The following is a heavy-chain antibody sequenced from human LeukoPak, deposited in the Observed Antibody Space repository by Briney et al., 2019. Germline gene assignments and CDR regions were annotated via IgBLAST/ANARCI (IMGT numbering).Heavy chain of an antibody. CDR2: INHSGST. CDR1: GGSFSGYY. J-gene: IGHJ4*02. D-gene: IGHD5-12*01. Sequence: SETLSLTCAVYGGSFSGYYWSWIRQPPGKGLEWIGEINHSGSTNYNPSLKSRVTISVDTSKNQFSLKLSSVTAADTAVYYCARRRGRGYDLPSKYYFDYWGQGTLVTVSS. V-gene: IGHV4-34*01. CDR3: ARRRGRGYDLPSKYYFDY.